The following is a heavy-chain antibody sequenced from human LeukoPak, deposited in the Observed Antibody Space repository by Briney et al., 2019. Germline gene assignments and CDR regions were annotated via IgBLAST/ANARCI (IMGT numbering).Heavy chain of an antibody. CDR3: ARSQLPLGEYYYYCMDV. D-gene: IGHD2-2*01. V-gene: IGHV1-69*01. CDR1: GGTFSSYA. J-gene: IGHJ6*03. Sequence: SVKVSCKASGGTFSSYAISWVRQAPGQGLEWMGGIIPIFGTANYAQKFQGRVTITADESTSTAYMELSSLRSEDTAVYYCARSQLPLGEYYYYCMDVWGKGTTVTVSS. CDR2: IIPIFGTA.